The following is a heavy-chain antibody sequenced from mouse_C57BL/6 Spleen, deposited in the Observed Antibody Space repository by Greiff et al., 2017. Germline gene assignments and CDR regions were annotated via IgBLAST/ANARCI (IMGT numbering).Heavy chain of an antibody. Sequence: EVKLLESGPGLVKPSQSLSLTCSVTGYSITSGYYWNWIRQFPGNKLEWMGYISYDGSNNYNPSLKNRISITRDTSKNQFFLKLNSVTTEDTATYYCAREGKLGYFDYWGQGTTLTVSS. CDR2: ISYDGSN. J-gene: IGHJ2*01. CDR3: AREGKLGYFDY. V-gene: IGHV3-6*01. CDR1: GYSITSGYY. D-gene: IGHD4-1*01.